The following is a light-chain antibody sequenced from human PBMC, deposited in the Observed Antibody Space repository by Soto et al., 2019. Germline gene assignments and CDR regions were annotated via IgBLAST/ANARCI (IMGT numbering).Light chain of an antibody. Sequence: EIVMTQSPATLSVSPGERATLSCRASQSISSNLAWYQQRPGQAPRLLIYGASTRATGISVRFRGSGSGTEFTLTISSLQSEDFAVYYWQQYNNWPPIFTFGPGTKVDIK. V-gene: IGKV3-15*01. CDR1: QSISSN. CDR2: GAS. CDR3: QQYNNWPPIFT. J-gene: IGKJ3*01.